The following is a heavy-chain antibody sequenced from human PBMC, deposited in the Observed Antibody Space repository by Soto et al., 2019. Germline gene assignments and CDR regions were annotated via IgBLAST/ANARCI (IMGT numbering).Heavy chain of an antibody. Sequence: GESLKISCKGSGYSFTIYWIGWVRQMPGKGLEWMGIIYPCDSDTRYSPSFQGQVTISADKSISTAYLQWSSLKASDTAVYYCARGPPRKWSGYPISGYYGMDVWGQGTTVTVSS. V-gene: IGHV5-51*01. CDR1: GYSFTIYW. CDR3: ARGPPRKWSGYPISGYYGMDV. J-gene: IGHJ6*02. CDR2: IYPCDSDT. D-gene: IGHD3-3*01.